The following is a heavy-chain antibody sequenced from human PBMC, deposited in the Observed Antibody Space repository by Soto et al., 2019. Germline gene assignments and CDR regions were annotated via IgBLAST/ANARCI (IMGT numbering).Heavy chain of an antibody. CDR3: ARDGITGTTGNYYYGMDV. CDR1: GFTFSSYA. CDR2: ISYDGSNK. Sequence: QVQLVESGGGVVQPGRSLRLSCAASGFTFSSYAMHWVRQAPGKGLEWVAVISYDGSNKYYADSVKGRFTISRDNSKNTLYLQMNSLRAEDTAVYYCARDGITGTTGNYYYGMDVWGQGTTVTVSS. D-gene: IGHD1-7*01. V-gene: IGHV3-30-3*01. J-gene: IGHJ6*02.